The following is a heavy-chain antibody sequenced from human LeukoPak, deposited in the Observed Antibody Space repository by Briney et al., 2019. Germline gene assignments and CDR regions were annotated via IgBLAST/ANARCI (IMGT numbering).Heavy chain of an antibody. V-gene: IGHV4-61*02. CDR2: IYSSGST. CDR1: GGSISSGGYY. J-gene: IGHJ3*02. D-gene: IGHD6-6*01. Sequence: SQTLSLTCTVSGGSISSGGYYWSWIRQPPGKGLEWIGRIYSSGSTNYNPSLKSRVTMSVDTSENQFSLKVSSVTAADTAVYYCARVTYSRSSISLDAFDIWGQGTMVTVSS. CDR3: ARVTYSRSSISLDAFDI.